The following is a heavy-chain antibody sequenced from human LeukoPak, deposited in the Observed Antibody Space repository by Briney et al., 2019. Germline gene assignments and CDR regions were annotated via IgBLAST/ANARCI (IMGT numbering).Heavy chain of an antibody. J-gene: IGHJ4*02. D-gene: IGHD5-12*01. CDR3: ARLLHSIVATYGFDY. V-gene: IGHV1-18*04. Sequence: ASVKVSCKASGYTFTSYYMHWVRQAPGQGLEWMGWISAYNGNTNYAQKLQGRVTMTTDTSTSTAYMELRSLRSDDTAVYYCARLLHSIVATYGFDYWGQGTLVTVSS. CDR1: GYTFTSYY. CDR2: ISAYNGNT.